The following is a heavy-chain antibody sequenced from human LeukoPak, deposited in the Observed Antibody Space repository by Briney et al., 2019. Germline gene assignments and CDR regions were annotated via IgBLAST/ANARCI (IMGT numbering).Heavy chain of an antibody. V-gene: IGHV1-46*01. Sequence: GASVKVSCKASGYTFTSYYMHWVRQAPGQGLEWMGTINPSGGRTNYAQKFQGRVTMTRDTSTSAVYMELSRLRSDDTAVYYCVHNHHDYWGQGTLVTVSS. D-gene: IGHD1-14*01. CDR1: GYTFTSYY. CDR3: VHNHHDY. CDR2: INPSGGRT. J-gene: IGHJ4*02.